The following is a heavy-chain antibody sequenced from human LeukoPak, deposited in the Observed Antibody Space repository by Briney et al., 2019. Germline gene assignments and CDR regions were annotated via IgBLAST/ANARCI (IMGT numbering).Heavy chain of an antibody. D-gene: IGHD3-10*01. V-gene: IGHV4-34*01. CDR3: ASALQPYYYYDSGSISYFDY. CDR1: GGSFSGYY. CDR2: INHSGST. J-gene: IGHJ4*02. Sequence: SETLSLTCAVYGGSFSGYYWSCIRQPPGKGLEWIGEINHSGSTNYNPSLKSRVTISVDTSKNQFSLKLSSVTAADTAVYYCASALQPYYYYDSGSISYFDYWGQGTLVTVSS.